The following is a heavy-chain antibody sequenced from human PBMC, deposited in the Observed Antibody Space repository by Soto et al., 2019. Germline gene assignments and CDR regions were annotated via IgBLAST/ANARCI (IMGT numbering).Heavy chain of an antibody. V-gene: IGHV2-26*01. Sequence: QVTLKESGPVLVKPTETLTLTCTVSGFSLSNARMGVSWIRQPPGKALEWLAHIFSNDEKSYSTSLKSRLTSSKYTSKSQVVLTMTNIDPVNTATYYCARRWCDTIPRTGDMDVWGQGTTVTVSS. CDR1: GFSLSNARMG. D-gene: IGHD2-21*01. CDR2: IFSNDEK. J-gene: IGHJ6*02. CDR3: ARRWCDTIPRTGDMDV.